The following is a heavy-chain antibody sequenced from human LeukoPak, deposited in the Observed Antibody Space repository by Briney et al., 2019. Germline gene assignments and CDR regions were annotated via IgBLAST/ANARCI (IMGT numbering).Heavy chain of an antibody. D-gene: IGHD5-18*01. CDR1: GYIFTSYW. CDR3: ARQGSGYTRYTDV. Sequence: GGSLKISCKGSGYIFTSYWIGWVRQLPGKGLEWMGIIYPSDSDTRYNPSFQGQVTISADKSISTAFLQWSSLKASDTAMYYCARQGSGYTRYTDVWGKGTMVTVSS. V-gene: IGHV5-51*01. CDR2: IYPSDSDT. J-gene: IGHJ6*04.